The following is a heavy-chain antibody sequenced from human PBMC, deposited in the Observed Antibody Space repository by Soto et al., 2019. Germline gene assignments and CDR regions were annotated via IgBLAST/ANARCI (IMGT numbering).Heavy chain of an antibody. D-gene: IGHD3-22*01. Sequence: GSSVKVSCKASGYTFTSYGISWVRQAPGQGLEWMGWISAYNGNTNYAQKLQGRVTMTTDTSTSTAYMELRSLRSDDTAVFYLARAPYYSDSSDYTRRTSQGWLDPWS. CDR2: ISAYNGNT. V-gene: IGHV1-18*01. J-gene: IGHJ5*02. CDR3: ARAPYYSDSSDYTRRTSQGWLDP. CDR1: GYTFTSYG.